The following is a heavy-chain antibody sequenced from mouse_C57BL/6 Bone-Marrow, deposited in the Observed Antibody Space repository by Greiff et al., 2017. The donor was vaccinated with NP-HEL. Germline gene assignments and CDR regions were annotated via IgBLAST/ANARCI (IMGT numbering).Heavy chain of an antibody. D-gene: IGHD1-1*01. Sequence: QVQLKESGAELARPGASVKLSCKASGYTFTSYGISWVKQRTGQGLEWIGEIYPRSGNTYYNEKFKGKATLTADKSSSTAYMELRSLTSEDSAVYFCARWYYGSSYEAMDYWGQGTSVTVSS. CDR3: ARWYYGSSYEAMDY. V-gene: IGHV1-81*01. J-gene: IGHJ4*01. CDR1: GYTFTSYG. CDR2: IYPRSGNT.